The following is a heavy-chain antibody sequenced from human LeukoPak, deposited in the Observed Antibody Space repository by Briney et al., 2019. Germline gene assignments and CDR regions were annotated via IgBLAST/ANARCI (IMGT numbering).Heavy chain of an antibody. CDR3: ARGDGYNYY. V-gene: IGHV4-59*07. J-gene: IGHJ4*02. CDR1: GGSISGYY. CDR2: IFYSGGT. Sequence: TSDTLSLTCTVSGGSISGYYWSWIRQPPGKGLEWIGYIFYSGGTNYNPSLMSRVTMSVDTSRNQFSLKLSSLTAADTAVYYCARGDGYNYYWGQGTLVPVSS. D-gene: IGHD5-24*01.